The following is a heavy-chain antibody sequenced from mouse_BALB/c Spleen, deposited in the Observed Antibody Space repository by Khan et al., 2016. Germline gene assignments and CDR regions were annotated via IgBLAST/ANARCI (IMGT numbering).Heavy chain of an antibody. CDR3: ARGNSYYDYDY. Sequence: QVHLQQPGAELARPGASVKLSCKASGYTFTTYWMQWVKQRPGQGLEWIGAIYPGDGDTRYTQKFKGKATLTADKSSSTAYMQLSSLASEDSAVYYCARGNSYYDYDYWGQGTTLTVSS. CDR1: GYTFTTYW. CDR2: IYPGDGDT. D-gene: IGHD2-4*01. J-gene: IGHJ2*01. V-gene: IGHV1-87*01.